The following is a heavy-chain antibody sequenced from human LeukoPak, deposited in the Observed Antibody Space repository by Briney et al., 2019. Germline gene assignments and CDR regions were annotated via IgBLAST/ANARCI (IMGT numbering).Heavy chain of an antibody. J-gene: IGHJ4*02. D-gene: IGHD4-17*01. CDR2: IYHSGST. CDR1: GYSISSGYY. CDR3: ARLRVSDYGPTQFDY. Sequence: SETLSLNCAVSGYSISSGYYWGWIRQPPGKGLEWIGSIYHSGSTYYNPSLKSRVTIAVDTSKNQFSLKLSSVTAADTAVYYCARLRVSDYGPTQFDYWGQGTLVTVSS. V-gene: IGHV4-38-2*01.